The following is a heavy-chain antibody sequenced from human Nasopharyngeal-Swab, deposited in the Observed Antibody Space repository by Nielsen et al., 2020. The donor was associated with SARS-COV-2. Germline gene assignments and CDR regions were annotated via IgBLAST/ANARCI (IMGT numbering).Heavy chain of an antibody. J-gene: IGHJ4*02. V-gene: IGHV3-23*01. CDR3: AKAARITMIGVYDY. D-gene: IGHD3-22*01. CDR2: IRGSGGST. Sequence: GRQAPGKGLEWVSAIRGSGGSTYYADSVKGRFTISRDNSKNTLYLQMNSLRAEDTAVYYCAKAARITMIGVYDYWGQGTLVTVSS.